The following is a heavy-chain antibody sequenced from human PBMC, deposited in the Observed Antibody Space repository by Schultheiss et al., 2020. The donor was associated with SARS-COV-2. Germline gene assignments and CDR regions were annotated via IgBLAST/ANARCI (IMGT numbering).Heavy chain of an antibody. CDR1: GFTVSSYY. J-gene: IGHJ3*02. CDR2: IYSGGST. V-gene: IGHV3-53*01. D-gene: IGHD5-12*01. CDR3: ARAARILDAFDI. Sequence: GGSLRLSCAASGFTVSSYYMSWVRQAPGKGLEWVSGIYSGGSTYYADSVKGQFTISRDNSKNTLYLQMNSLRAEDTAVYYCARAARILDAFDIWGQGTTVTVSS.